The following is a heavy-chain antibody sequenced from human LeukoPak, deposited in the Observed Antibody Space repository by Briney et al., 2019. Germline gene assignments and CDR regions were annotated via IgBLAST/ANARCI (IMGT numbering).Heavy chain of an antibody. CDR1: GDSISPYY. V-gene: IGHV4-59*01. CDR2: IFYNGNT. Sequence: SETLSLTCTASGDSISPYYWSWIRQPPGKGLEWFGHIFYNGNTNYNPSLKSRITISLDTSKNQFSLKLSSVTAADTAVYYCARVRLSGEIDYWGQGTLVTVSS. D-gene: IGHD4-17*01. J-gene: IGHJ4*02. CDR3: ARVRLSGEIDY.